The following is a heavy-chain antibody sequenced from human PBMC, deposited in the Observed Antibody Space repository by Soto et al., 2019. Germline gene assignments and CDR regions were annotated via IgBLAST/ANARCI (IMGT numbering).Heavy chain of an antibody. D-gene: IGHD4-17*01. J-gene: IGHJ4*02. Sequence: QVQLVQSGAEVKKPGSSVKVSCKASGGTFSSHALNWVRQAPRQGLEWMGGIIPISGTPNYAQKFQDRVTISADESTSTAYMELSSLRSEDTAVYFCARGMTTVTYNLDYWGQGTLVTVSS. CDR2: IIPISGTP. CDR1: GGTFSSHA. V-gene: IGHV1-69*12. CDR3: ARGMTTVTYNLDY.